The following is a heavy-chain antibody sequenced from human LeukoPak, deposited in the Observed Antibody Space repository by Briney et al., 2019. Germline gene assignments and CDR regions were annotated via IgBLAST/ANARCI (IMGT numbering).Heavy chain of an antibody. J-gene: IGHJ4*02. CDR1: GYTFTSYG. V-gene: IGHV1-18*01. CDR2: ISAYNGNT. D-gene: IGHD3-22*01. Sequence: ASVKVSCKASGYTFTSYGISWVRQAPGQGLEWMGWISAYNGNTNYAQKLQGRVTMTTDTSTSTAYMELRSLRSDDTAVYYCARGPRERDSKLGYYDSSGYYFALVDYWGQGTLVTVSS. CDR3: ARGPRERDSKLGYYDSSGYYFALVDY.